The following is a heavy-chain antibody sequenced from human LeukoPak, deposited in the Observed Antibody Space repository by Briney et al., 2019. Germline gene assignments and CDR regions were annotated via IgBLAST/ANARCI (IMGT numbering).Heavy chain of an antibody. CDR2: INHSGST. D-gene: IGHD6-13*01. CDR1: GGSFSGYY. CDR3: ARGGPYSSSWYSYYFDY. J-gene: IGHJ4*02. V-gene: IGHV4-34*01. Sequence: SETLSLTCAVYGGSFSGYYWSWIRQPPGKGLEWIGEINHSGSTNYNPSLKSRVTISVDTSKNQFSLKLSSVTAADTAVYYCARGGPYSSSWYSYYFDYWGQGTLVTVSS.